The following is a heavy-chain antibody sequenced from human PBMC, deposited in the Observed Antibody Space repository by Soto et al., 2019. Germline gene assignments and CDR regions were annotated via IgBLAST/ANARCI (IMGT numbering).Heavy chain of an antibody. CDR3: ARSQTTVTTSDY. V-gene: IGHV3-30-3*01. CDR2: ISYDGSSK. D-gene: IGHD4-4*01. J-gene: IGHJ4*02. Sequence: QVQLVESGGGVVQPGRSLRLSCAASGFTFSSYAMHWVRQAPGKGLEWVAVISYDGSSKYYADFVKGRFTISRDNSKSTLYLQMNSLRVEDAALYYCARSQTTVTTSDYWGQGPLVTVSS. CDR1: GFTFSSYA.